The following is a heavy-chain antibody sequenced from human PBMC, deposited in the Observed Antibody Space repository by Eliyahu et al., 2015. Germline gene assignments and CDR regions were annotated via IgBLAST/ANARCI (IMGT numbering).Heavy chain of an antibody. V-gene: IGHV4-59*01. J-gene: IGHJ4*02. CDR2: FYYSGST. CDR3: ARGGNCGGDCYTFDY. D-gene: IGHD2-21*02. CDR1: GXSISRYY. Sequence: QVQLQESGPGLVKPSETLSLTCTVSGXSISRYYWSWIRQPPGKGLEWIGSFYYSGSTIYNPSLKSRVTISVDTSKNQFSLKLSSVTAADTAVYYCARGGNCGGDCYTFDYWGQGTLVTVSS.